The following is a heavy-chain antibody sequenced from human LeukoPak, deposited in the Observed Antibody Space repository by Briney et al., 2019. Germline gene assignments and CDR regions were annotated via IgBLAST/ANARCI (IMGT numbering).Heavy chain of an antibody. Sequence: GRSLRLSCAASGFTFSSYAMHWVRQAPGKGLEWEAVISYDGSNKYYADSVKGRFTISRDNSKNTLHLQMNSLRAEDTAVYYCARDRPAIAAAGTVLGYWGQGTLVTVSS. CDR3: ARDRPAIAAAGTVLGY. D-gene: IGHD6-13*01. CDR1: GFTFSSYA. CDR2: ISYDGSNK. V-gene: IGHV3-30-3*01. J-gene: IGHJ4*02.